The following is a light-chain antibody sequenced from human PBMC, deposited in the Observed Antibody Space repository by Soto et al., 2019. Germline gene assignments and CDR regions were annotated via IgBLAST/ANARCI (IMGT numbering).Light chain of an antibody. CDR3: QQYGSSPCT. J-gene: IGKJ2*02. Sequence: EIVLTQSPGTLSLSPGERATLSCRASQSVSSSYLAWYQQKPGQAPRLLIYGASSRATGIPDRFSGSGSGTDFTLTISSLEPEGFAVYYCQQYGSSPCTFGHGTKLEIK. CDR1: QSVSSSY. V-gene: IGKV3-20*01. CDR2: GAS.